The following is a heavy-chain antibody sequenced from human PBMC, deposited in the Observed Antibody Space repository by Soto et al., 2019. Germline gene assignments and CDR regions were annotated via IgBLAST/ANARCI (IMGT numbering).Heavy chain of an antibody. D-gene: IGHD6-6*01. Sequence: PVGSLRLSCAASGFTFSDYGMHWVRQAPGKGLEWVAVIPFDGSNKYHADSVKGRFTISRDNSKNTLYLQMSSLRIEDTGVYYCAKGYSSASQYYYYAMDVWGQGTTVTVSS. CDR3: AKGYSSASQYYYYAMDV. J-gene: IGHJ6*02. CDR2: IPFDGSNK. V-gene: IGHV3-30*18. CDR1: GFTFSDYG.